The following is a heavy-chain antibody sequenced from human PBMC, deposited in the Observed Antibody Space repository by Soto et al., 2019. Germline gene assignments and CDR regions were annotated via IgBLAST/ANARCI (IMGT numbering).Heavy chain of an antibody. V-gene: IGHV5-51*01. J-gene: IGHJ6*03. Sequence: GESLKISCKGSGYSFTSYWIGWVRQMPGKGLEWMGIIYPGDSDTRYSPSFQGQVTISADKSISTAYLQWSSLKASDTAMYYCARLAPAAISYYYYYMDVWGKGTTVTVS. D-gene: IGHD2-2*01. CDR1: GYSFTSYW. CDR2: IYPGDSDT. CDR3: ARLAPAAISYYYYYMDV.